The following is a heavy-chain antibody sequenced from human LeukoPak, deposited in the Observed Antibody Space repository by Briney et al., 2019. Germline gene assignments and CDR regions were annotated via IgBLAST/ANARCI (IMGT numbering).Heavy chain of an antibody. D-gene: IGHD3-3*01. CDR2: IIPILGIA. CDR1: GGTFSSYT. J-gene: IGHJ3*02. Sequence: SVKVSCKASGGTFSSYTISWVRQASGQGLEWMGRIIPILGIANYAQKFQGRVTITADKSTSTAYMELSSLRSEDTAVYYCARLDYDFWSGYPTDAFDIWGQGTMVTVSS. CDR3: ARLDYDFWSGYPTDAFDI. V-gene: IGHV1-69*02.